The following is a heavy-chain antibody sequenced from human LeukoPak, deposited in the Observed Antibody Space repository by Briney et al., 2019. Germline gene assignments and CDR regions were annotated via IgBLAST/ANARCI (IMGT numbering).Heavy chain of an antibody. CDR1: GFSFRSYG. Sequence: PGGSLRLSCVTSGFSFRSYGMHWVRQAPGKGLEWAALISPDGTDKYFTDSVRGRFTISRDNSRSTLFLQMNSLRVDDTAVYYCAAGITWSDYWGQGTLVTVSP. D-gene: IGHD2-8*02. V-gene: IGHV3-33*01. CDR2: ISPDGTDK. J-gene: IGHJ4*02. CDR3: AAGITWSDY.